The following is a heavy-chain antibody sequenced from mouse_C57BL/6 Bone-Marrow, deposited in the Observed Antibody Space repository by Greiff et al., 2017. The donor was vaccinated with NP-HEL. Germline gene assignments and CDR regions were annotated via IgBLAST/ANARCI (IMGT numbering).Heavy chain of an antibody. Sequence: QVQLQQSGPELVKPGASVKISCKASGYAFSSSWMNWVKQRPGKGLEWIGRIYPGDGDTNYNGKFKGKATLTADKSSSTSYMQLSSLTSEDSAVYFCARNWDAMDYWGQGTSVTVSS. J-gene: IGHJ4*01. D-gene: IGHD4-1*01. V-gene: IGHV1-82*01. CDR3: ARNWDAMDY. CDR1: GYAFSSSW. CDR2: IYPGDGDT.